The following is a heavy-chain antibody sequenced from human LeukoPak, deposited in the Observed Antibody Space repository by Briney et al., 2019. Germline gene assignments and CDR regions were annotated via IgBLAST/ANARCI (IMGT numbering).Heavy chain of an antibody. CDR2: ISWNSGSI. Sequence: GGPLRLSCAASGFTFDDYAMHWVRQAPGKGLEWVSGISWNSGSIGYADSVKGRFTISRDNAKNSLYLQMNSLRAEDTALYYCARDMGNYYGSGSYSFATFDIWGQGTMVTVSS. J-gene: IGHJ3*02. CDR3: ARDMGNYYGSGSYSFATFDI. D-gene: IGHD3-10*01. CDR1: GFTFDDYA. V-gene: IGHV3-9*01.